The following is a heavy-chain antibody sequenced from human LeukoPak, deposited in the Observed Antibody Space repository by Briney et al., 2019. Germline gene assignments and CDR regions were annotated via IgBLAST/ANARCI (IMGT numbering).Heavy chain of an antibody. Sequence: PGGSLRLSCTASGFTFSDYYMTWTRQAPGKGLEWLSYVSTDSAYTNYAGSVKGRFTISRDNAKSSLYLQLNSLTAEDTAVYYCTREDNWYFDLWGRGTLVTVSS. V-gene: IGHV3-11*05. CDR3: TREDNWYFDL. J-gene: IGHJ2*01. CDR2: VSTDSAYT. CDR1: GFTFSDYY.